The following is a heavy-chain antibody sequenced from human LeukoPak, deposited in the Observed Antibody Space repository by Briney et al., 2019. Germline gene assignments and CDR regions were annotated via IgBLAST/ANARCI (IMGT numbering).Heavy chain of an antibody. CDR2: INHSGST. J-gene: IGHJ6*02. Sequence: SETLSLTCAVYGGSFSGYYWSWIRQPPGKGLEWIGEINHSGSTNYNPSLKSRVTISVDTSKNQFSLKLSSVTAADTAVYYCARVWFGELRDGMDVWGQGTTVTVS. D-gene: IGHD3-10*01. CDR3: ARVWFGELRDGMDV. V-gene: IGHV4-34*01. CDR1: GGSFSGYY.